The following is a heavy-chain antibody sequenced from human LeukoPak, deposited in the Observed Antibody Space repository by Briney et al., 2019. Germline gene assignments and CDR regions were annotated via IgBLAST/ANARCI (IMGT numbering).Heavy chain of an antibody. D-gene: IGHD1-7*01. CDR2: IRYDGSNK. J-gene: IGHJ4*02. CDR1: GFTFSSYG. V-gene: IGHV3-30*02. Sequence: PGGSLRLSCAASGFTFSSYGMHWVRQAPGKGLEWVAFIRYDGSNKYYADSVKGRFTISRDSSKNTLYLQMNSLRAEDTAVYYCAKSNWNYMGAFDYWGQGTLVTVSS. CDR3: AKSNWNYMGAFDY.